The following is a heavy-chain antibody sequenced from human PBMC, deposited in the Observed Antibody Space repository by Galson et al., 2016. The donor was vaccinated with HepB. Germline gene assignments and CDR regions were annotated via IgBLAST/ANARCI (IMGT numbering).Heavy chain of an antibody. CDR3: ARVVQSGVWGYFSD. V-gene: IGHV4-34*12. CDR2: ILRNGRV. Sequence: SETLSLTCTVSGGPISSNYWSWIRQAPGTGLEWIGEILRNGRVNYNPSLKSRVTMSADSSKNQLSLQLYSVTAADTALYFCARVVQSGVWGYFSDWGQGALVTVPS. J-gene: IGHJ4*02. D-gene: IGHD3-16*01. CDR1: GGPISSNY.